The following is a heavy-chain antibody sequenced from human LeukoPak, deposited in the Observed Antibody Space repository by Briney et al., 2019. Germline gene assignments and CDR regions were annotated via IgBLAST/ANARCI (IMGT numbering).Heavy chain of an antibody. CDR1: GGSISTHY. Sequence: SETLSLTCTVSGGSISTHYWTWIRQPPGKGLEYIGYVFYTGDTNYNPSLKSRVTISVDTSKNQFSLKLTSVTAADTAVYYCARVDDYYDSSGPYFDYWGQGTLVTVSS. D-gene: IGHD3-22*01. CDR2: VFYTGDT. J-gene: IGHJ4*02. V-gene: IGHV4-59*11. CDR3: ARVDDYYDSSGPYFDY.